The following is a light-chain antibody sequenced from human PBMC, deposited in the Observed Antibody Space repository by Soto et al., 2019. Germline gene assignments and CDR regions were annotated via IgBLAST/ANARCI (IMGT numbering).Light chain of an antibody. CDR3: SSYAGSSYV. V-gene: IGLV2-8*01. CDR2: EVT. J-gene: IGLJ1*01. CDR1: SSDVGGYNY. Sequence: QSALTQPPSASGSPRQSVTIFCTGTSSDVGGYNYVSWYQQHPGKAPKLIIYEVTKRPSGVPDRFSGSKSGSTASLTVSGLQADDEADYYCSSYAGSSYVFGTGTKVTVL.